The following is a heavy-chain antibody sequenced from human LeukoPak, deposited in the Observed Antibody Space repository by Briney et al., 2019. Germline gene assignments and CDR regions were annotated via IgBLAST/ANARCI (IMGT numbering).Heavy chain of an antibody. J-gene: IGHJ6*02. CDR1: GGTFSSYA. D-gene: IGHD3-22*01. V-gene: IGHV1-69*13. CDR3: ARVSGGSSGYYSGYYGMDV. Sequence: SVKVSCKASGGTFSSYAISWVRQAPGQGLEWMGGIIPILGTANYAQKFQGRVTITADESTSTAYMELSSLRSEDTAVYYCARVSGGSSGYYSGYYGMDVWGQGTTVTVSS. CDR2: IIPILGTA.